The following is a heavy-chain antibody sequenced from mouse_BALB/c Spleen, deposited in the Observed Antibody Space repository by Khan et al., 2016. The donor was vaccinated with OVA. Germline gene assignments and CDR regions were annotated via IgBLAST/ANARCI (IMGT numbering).Heavy chain of an antibody. J-gene: IGHJ3*01. Sequence: QVQLKQSGAELVKPGASVKLSCKASGYTFTSYYMYWVKQRPGQGLEWIGEINPSNGGTNFNETFKSKATLTVDRSSSTAYMQLSSLTSEDSAVYYCTRSGYGSFAYWGQGTLVTVSA. CDR1: GYTFTSYY. CDR2: INPSNGGT. V-gene: IGHV1S81*02. D-gene: IGHD2-10*02. CDR3: TRSGYGSFAY.